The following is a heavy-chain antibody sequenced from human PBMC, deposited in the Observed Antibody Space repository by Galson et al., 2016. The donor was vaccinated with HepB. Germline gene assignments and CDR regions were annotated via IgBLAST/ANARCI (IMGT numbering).Heavy chain of an antibody. D-gene: IGHD6-19*01. V-gene: IGHV3-53*01. CDR3: AKLYGWYGNGYFQH. Sequence: SLRLSCAASGFTVSSNYMSWVRQAPGKGLEWVSVIYSDARTYYADAVKGRFTISRDNSKNTLYLQMNSLRAEDTAVYYCAKLYGWYGNGYFQHWGQGTLVTVSS. CDR1: GFTVSSNY. CDR2: IYSDART. J-gene: IGHJ1*01.